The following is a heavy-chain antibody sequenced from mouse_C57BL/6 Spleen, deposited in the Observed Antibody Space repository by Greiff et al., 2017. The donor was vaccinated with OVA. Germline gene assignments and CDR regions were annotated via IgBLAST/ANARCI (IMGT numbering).Heavy chain of an antibody. V-gene: IGHV6-6*01. CDR2: IRNKANNHAT. CDR3: TSQYDYDVGYFDY. Sequence: EVQRVESGGGLVQPGGSMKLSCAASGFTFSDAWMDWVRQSPEKGLEWVAEIRNKANNHATYYAESVKGRFTISRDDSKSSVYLQMNSLRAEDTGIYYCTSQYDYDVGYFDYWGQGTTLTVSS. CDR1: GFTFSDAW. J-gene: IGHJ2*01. D-gene: IGHD2-4*01.